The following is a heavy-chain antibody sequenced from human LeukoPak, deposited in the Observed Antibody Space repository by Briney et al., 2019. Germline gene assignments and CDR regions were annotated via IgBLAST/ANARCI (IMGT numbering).Heavy chain of an antibody. J-gene: IGHJ4*02. CDR3: ARRSYGTDYFDY. D-gene: IGHD5-18*01. CDR1: GGSMSSSSYY. Sequence: PSETLSLTCTVSGGSMSSSSYYWGWIRQPPGKGLEWIGSIYYSGNTYYSPSPSLESRVTISVDTSKNQFSLSLTSVTAADTAVYYCARRSYGTDYFDYWGQGTLVTVSS. V-gene: IGHV4-39*07. CDR2: IYYSGNT.